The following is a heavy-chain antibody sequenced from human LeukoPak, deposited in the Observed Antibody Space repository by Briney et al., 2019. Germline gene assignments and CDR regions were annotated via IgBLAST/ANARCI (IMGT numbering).Heavy chain of an antibody. CDR2: IFSGGNT. CDR3: ATTTRGGAFDV. Sequence: GGSLRLSCAASGFTVSYNYMSWVRQAPGKGLEWVSTIFSGGNTYYADSVKGRFTISRGNFKNTLYVQMNSLRAEDTAVYYCATTTRGGAFDVWGQGTMVTVSS. CDR1: GFTVSYNY. V-gene: IGHV3-66*01. D-gene: IGHD4-17*01. J-gene: IGHJ3*01.